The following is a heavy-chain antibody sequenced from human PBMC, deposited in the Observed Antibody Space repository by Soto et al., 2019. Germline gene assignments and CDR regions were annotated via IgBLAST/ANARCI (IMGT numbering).Heavy chain of an antibody. CDR2: ISPAIDIR. Sequence: QVQLVQSGAEVKKPGSSVKVSCKASGGTFSTYTLYWVRQAPGQGLEWMGGISPAIDIRDYAQKFQGRVTITADDSTSTVYMQLSTLISEDTALYYCAGGMCFGGSCYLDVWGQGTLVTVSS. J-gene: IGHJ4*02. CDR1: GGTFSTYT. CDR3: AGGMCFGGSCYLDV. V-gene: IGHV1-69*12. D-gene: IGHD2-15*01.